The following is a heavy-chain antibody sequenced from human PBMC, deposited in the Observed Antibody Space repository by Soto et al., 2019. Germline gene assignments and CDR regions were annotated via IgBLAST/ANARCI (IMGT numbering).Heavy chain of an antibody. Sequence: GGSLRLSCAASGFTFSSYAMSWVRQAPGKGLEWVSAISGSGGSTYYADSVKGRFTISRDNSKNTLYLQMNSLRAEDTAVYYCAKEVTVTSYYYYYYMDVWGKGTTVTVSS. CDR2: ISGSGGST. CDR3: AKEVTVTSYYYYYYMDV. J-gene: IGHJ6*03. CDR1: GFTFSSYA. D-gene: IGHD4-4*01. V-gene: IGHV3-23*01.